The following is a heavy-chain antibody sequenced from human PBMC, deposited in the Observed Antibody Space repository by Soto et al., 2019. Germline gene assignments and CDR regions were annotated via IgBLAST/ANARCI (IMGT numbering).Heavy chain of an antibody. D-gene: IGHD1-26*01. CDR2: ISSSSSYI. V-gene: IGHV3-21*01. J-gene: IGHJ4*02. CDR3: ARPVGATPIGDVTCDK. CDR1: GFTFSSYS. Sequence: GGSLRLSCAASGFTFSSYSMNWVRQAPGKGLEWVSSISSSSSYIYYADSVKGRFTISSDNAKNSLYLHMNSLRAEDTAVYYCARPVGATPIGDVTCDKWGQGTLGTVS.